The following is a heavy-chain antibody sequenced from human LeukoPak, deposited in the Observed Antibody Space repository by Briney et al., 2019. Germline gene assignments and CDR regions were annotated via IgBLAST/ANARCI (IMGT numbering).Heavy chain of an antibody. CDR1: GYTFTDYS. CDR3: ARDAIAAAGAGA. V-gene: IGHV1-2*02. CDR2: INPNSGDT. D-gene: IGHD6-13*01. Sequence: ASVKVSCKASGYTFTDYSMHWVRQAPGQGLEWMGWINPNSGDTGYAQKFQGRVTMTRDTSISTAYLEVSRLTSDDTAVYFCARDAIAAAGAGAWGQGTLVTVSS. J-gene: IGHJ4*02.